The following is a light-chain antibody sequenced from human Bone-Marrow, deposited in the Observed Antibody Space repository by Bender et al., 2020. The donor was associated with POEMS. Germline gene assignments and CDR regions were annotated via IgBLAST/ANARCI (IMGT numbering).Light chain of an antibody. V-gene: IGLV3-21*02. Sequence: SYALTQSPSMSVAPGQTARMSCGGNNIGNKAVHWYQHKPGQSPVLVVYNDDQRPSGIPDRFSGSNPGNMATLTISRVEAGDDADYYCQVWDAGNDHRVFGGGTKLTVL. CDR1: NIGNKA. CDR3: QVWDAGNDHRV. CDR2: NDD. J-gene: IGLJ3*02.